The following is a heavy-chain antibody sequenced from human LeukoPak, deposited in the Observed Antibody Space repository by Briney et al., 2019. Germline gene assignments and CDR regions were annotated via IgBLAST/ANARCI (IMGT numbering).Heavy chain of an antibody. V-gene: IGHV1-18*01. Sequence: ASVKVSCKASGYTFTSYGISWVRQAPGQGLEWMGWISAYNGNTNYAQKLQGRVTMTTDTSTSTAYMELRSLRSDDTAVYYCARVATYYFDSSGYPTWGQGTLVTVSS. CDR1: GYTFTSYG. CDR2: ISAYNGNT. CDR3: ARVATYYFDSSGYPT. J-gene: IGHJ5*02. D-gene: IGHD3-22*01.